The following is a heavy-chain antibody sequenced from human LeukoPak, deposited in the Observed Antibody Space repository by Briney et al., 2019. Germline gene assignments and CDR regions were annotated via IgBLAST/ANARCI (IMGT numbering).Heavy chain of an antibody. CDR1: GDSISSYY. CDR3: ARDRQWLVDH. J-gene: IGHJ5*02. V-gene: IGHV4-4*07. D-gene: IGHD6-19*01. Sequence: SETLSLTCTVPGDSISSYYWSWIRQPAGKGLEWIGRVYVTGSTNLNPALQSRVTMSVDTSKNQFSLKLTSVTAADTAVYYCARDRQWLVDHWGQGALVTVSS. CDR2: VYVTGST.